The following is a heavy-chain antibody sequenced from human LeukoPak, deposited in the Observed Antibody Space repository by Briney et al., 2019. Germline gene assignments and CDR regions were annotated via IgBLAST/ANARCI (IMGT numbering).Heavy chain of an antibody. CDR2: ISGSGGST. D-gene: IGHD3-22*01. CDR3: AKDDPYYDSSGYYIITDY. J-gene: IGHJ4*02. V-gene: IGHV3-23*01. CDR1: GFTFSSYA. Sequence: GGSLRLSCAASGFTFSSYAMSWVRQAPGKGLEWVSAISGSGGSTYYADSVKGRFTISRGNSKNTLYLQMNSLRAEDTAVYYCAKDDPYYDSSGYYIITDYWGQGTLVTVSS.